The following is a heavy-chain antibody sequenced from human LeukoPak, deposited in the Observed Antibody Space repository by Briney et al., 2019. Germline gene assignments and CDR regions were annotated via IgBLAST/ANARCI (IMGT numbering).Heavy chain of an antibody. CDR2: ISSSGANT. CDR3: AKEGGYSSTWY. J-gene: IGHJ4*02. CDR1: GFTFSVSV. D-gene: IGHD6-13*01. Sequence: GGSLRLSCAASGFTFSVSVMNWVRQAPGKGLEWVSGISSSGANTYYADSVKGRFTISRDNHKNTVHLQLNSLTPEDTAIYYCAKEGGYSSTWYWGQGTLVTVSS. V-gene: IGHV3-23*01.